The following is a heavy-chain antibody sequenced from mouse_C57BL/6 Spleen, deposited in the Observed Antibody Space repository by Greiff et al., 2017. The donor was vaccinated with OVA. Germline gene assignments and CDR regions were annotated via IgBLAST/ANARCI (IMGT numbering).Heavy chain of an antibody. CDR3: APGSAGGGAMEY. CDR2: INPCSGYT. Sequence: QVQLQQSGAELARPGASVKMSCKASGYTFTSYTMHWVKQRPGQGLEWIGYINPCSGYTKYNQKFKDKATLPADKSSSTADIQQSIPAAEDSAVYDCAPGSAGGGAMEYWGQGTSVTVSS. CDR1: GYTFTSYT. J-gene: IGHJ4*01. V-gene: IGHV1-4*01.